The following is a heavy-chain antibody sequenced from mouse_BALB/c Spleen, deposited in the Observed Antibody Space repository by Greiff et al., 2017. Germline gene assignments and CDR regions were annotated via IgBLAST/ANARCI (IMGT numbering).Heavy chain of an antibody. CDR1: GFTFSSYT. CDR2: ISSGGGNT. J-gene: IGHJ2*01. D-gene: IGHD2-1*01. V-gene: IGHV5-9*03. Sequence: EVKVVGSGGGLVKPGGSLKLSCAASGFTFSSYTMSWVRQTPEKRLEWVATISSGGGNTYYPDSVKGRFTISRDNAKNNLYLQMSSLRSEDTALYYCASGGYGNYVGYWGQGTTLTVSS. CDR3: ASGGYGNYVGY.